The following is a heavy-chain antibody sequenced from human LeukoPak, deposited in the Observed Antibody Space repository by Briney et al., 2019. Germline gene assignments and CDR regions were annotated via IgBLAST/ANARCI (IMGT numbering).Heavy chain of an antibody. Sequence: GGSLRLSCAASGFTFSSYAMSWVRQAPGKGLEWVSAISGSGGSTYYADSVKGRFTISRDNSKNTLYLQMNSLRAEDTAVYFCAKGDNDILTGYYNSFDYWGQGTLVTVSS. V-gene: IGHV3-23*01. CDR2: ISGSGGST. D-gene: IGHD3-9*01. CDR1: GFTFSSYA. CDR3: AKGDNDILTGYYNSFDY. J-gene: IGHJ4*02.